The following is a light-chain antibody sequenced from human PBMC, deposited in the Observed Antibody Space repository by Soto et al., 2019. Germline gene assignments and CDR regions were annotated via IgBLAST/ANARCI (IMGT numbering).Light chain of an antibody. Sequence: QSALTQPPSASGSPGQSVTISCTGTSSDVGGYNYVSWYQQHPGKAPKLMIYEVNKRPSGVPDRFSGSKSGNTASLTVSGLQAEDEADYYCSSYAGSNNVVFGGGTKVTAL. CDR3: SSYAGSNNVV. J-gene: IGLJ2*01. V-gene: IGLV2-8*01. CDR1: SSDVGGYNY. CDR2: EVN.